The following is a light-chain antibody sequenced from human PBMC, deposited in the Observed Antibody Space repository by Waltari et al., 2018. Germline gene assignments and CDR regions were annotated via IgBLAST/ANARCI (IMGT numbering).Light chain of an antibody. Sequence: QSVLTQPPLASRTPGQRVTIACSGNSSNIGSNTVTCYQQLPRTAPKLPIYANYHRPSGVPDRFSASKSDTSASLAISGLQSEDEADYCCATWDDSLNGRVFGGGTKLAVL. J-gene: IGLJ3*02. V-gene: IGLV1-44*01. CDR3: ATWDDSLNGRV. CDR1: SSNIGSNT. CDR2: ANY.